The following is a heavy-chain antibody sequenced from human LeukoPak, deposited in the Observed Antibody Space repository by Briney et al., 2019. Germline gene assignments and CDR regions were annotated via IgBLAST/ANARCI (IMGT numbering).Heavy chain of an antibody. CDR3: ASRPEDYVWGSYRYPIEFDY. CDR2: IHHTGTT. Sequence: PSETLSLTCTVSGGSITSSYFWGWIRQPPGKGPEWIGTIHHTGTTFYNPSLRSRVTIFLDLSQNQFHLKLSSVTAADTAVYYCASRPEDYVWGSYRYPIEFDYWGQGTLVTVSS. J-gene: IGHJ4*02. CDR1: GGSITSSYF. D-gene: IGHD3-16*02. V-gene: IGHV4-39*01.